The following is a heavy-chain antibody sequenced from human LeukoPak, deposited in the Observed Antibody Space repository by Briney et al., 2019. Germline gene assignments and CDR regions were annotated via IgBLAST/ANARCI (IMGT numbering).Heavy chain of an antibody. J-gene: IGHJ6*03. V-gene: IGHV3-48*01. D-gene: IGHD5-18*01. Sequence: PGGSLRLSCVASGFTFTNYHINWVRQAPGKGLEWVSSITSGSGSIYYADSVKGRFTISRDNAKNSLYLQMNSLRAEDTAVYYWAKDGAYSSGFSYYYYIAVWGKGTTVTVSS. CDR2: ITSGSGSI. CDR3: AKDGAYSSGFSYYYYIAV. CDR1: GFTFTNYH.